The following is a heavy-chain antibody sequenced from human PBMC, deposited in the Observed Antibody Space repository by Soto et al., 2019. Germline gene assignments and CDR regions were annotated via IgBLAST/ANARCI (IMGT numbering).Heavy chain of an antibody. CDR2: ISGYNGRT. J-gene: IGHJ3*01. Sequence: VSVKVSCKASGYNFRNFGITWVRQASGLGLEWLGWISGYNGRTSSARNFRDRVVLTTDTATNTAYMELRSLTSDDTAIYYCAREGYSSGFDPFDFWGQGTKVTVSS. D-gene: IGHD5-18*01. V-gene: IGHV1-18*01. CDR3: AREGYSSGFDPFDF. CDR1: GYNFRNFG.